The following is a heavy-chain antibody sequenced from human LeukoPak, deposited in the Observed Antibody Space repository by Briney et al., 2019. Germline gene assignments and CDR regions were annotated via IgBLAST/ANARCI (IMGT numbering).Heavy chain of an antibody. CDR2: IYSGGST. D-gene: IGHD7-27*01. V-gene: IGHV3-53*01. J-gene: IGHJ4*02. CDR1: GFTVSTNY. Sequence: PGGSLRLSCAASGFTVSTNYMSWVRQAPGKGLEWISVIYSGGSTYYADSVKGRFSLSRDNSKNTLYLQMNSLRAEDTAVYYCLGTTDYWGQGTVVTVSS. CDR3: LGTTDY.